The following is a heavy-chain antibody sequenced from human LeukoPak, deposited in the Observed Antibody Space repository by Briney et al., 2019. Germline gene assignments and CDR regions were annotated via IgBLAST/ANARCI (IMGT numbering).Heavy chain of an antibody. CDR1: GFTFSNYA. V-gene: IGHV3-30*04. D-gene: IGHD6-13*01. CDR2: ISYDGSNK. J-gene: IGHJ3*02. CDR3: ARDSAQQLFPDAFDI. Sequence: GGSLRLSCAASGFTFSNYAMHWVRQAPGKGLEWVAVISYDGSNKYYADFVKGRFTISRDNSKNTLYLQMNSLRAEDTAVYYCARDSAQQLFPDAFDIWGQGTMVTVSS.